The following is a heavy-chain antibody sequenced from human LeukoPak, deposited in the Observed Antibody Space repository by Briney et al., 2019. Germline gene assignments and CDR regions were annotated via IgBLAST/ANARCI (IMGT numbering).Heavy chain of an antibody. V-gene: IGHV4-59*08. CDR3: ARVIYGDYLYGMDV. Sequence: SETLSLTCTVSGGSISTYYWSWIRQPPGKGLGWIGSMYYSGSTNYNPSLKSRVTISIDTSKNQFSLKLSSVTAADTAVYYCARVIYGDYLYGMDVWGQGTTVTVSS. D-gene: IGHD4-17*01. CDR1: GGSISTYY. J-gene: IGHJ6*02. CDR2: MYYSGST.